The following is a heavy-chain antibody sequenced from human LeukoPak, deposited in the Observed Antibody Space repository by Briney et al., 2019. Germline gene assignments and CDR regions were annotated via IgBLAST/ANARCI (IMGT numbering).Heavy chain of an antibody. J-gene: IGHJ4*02. D-gene: IGHD1-20*01. CDR2: ISSSSSYT. Sequence: GGSLRLACAASGFTFSDYYMSWIRQTPGKGLEWVSYISSSSSYTNYADSVKGRFTISRDNAKNSLYLQMNSLRAEGTAVYYCARGNNWNRPMDYWGQGTLVTVSS. CDR1: GFTFSDYY. V-gene: IGHV3-11*06. CDR3: ARGNNWNRPMDY.